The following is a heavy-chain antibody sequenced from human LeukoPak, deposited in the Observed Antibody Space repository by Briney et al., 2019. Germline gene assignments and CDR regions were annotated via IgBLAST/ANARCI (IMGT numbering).Heavy chain of an antibody. V-gene: IGHV3-30*18. J-gene: IGHJ6*02. Sequence: GGSLRLSCAASGFTFSSYGMHWVRQAPGKGLEWVAVISYDGSNKYYADSVKGRFTISRDNSKNTLYLQMNSLRAEDTAVYYCAKDDYDILTGRSYGMDVWGQGTTVTVS. CDR1: GFTFSSYG. CDR2: ISYDGSNK. CDR3: AKDDYDILTGRSYGMDV. D-gene: IGHD3-9*01.